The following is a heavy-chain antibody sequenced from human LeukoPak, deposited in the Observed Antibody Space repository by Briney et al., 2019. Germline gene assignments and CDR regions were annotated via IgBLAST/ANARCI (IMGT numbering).Heavy chain of an antibody. CDR1: GFTLSSYS. CDR2: ISSSSSTI. D-gene: IGHD6-19*01. V-gene: IGHV3-48*01. Sequence: GGSLRLSCAASGFTLSSYSMNWVRQAPGKGLEWVSDISSSSSTIYYADSVKGRFTISRDNAKNSLYLEMNSLRAEDTALYYCARERAVAGRYYFDYWGQGTLVTVSS. CDR3: ARERAVAGRYYFDY. J-gene: IGHJ4*02.